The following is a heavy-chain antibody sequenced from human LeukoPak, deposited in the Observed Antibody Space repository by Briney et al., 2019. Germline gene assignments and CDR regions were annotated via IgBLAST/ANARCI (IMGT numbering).Heavy chain of an antibody. V-gene: IGHV1-69*05. Sequence: SVKVXCKASGGTFSSYAISWVRQAPGQGLXWMGGITPIFGTANYAQKFQGRVTITTDESTSTAYMELSSLRSEDTAVYYCARDKLAAAASRRWFDPWGQGTLVTVSS. CDR2: ITPIFGTA. CDR1: GGTFSSYA. J-gene: IGHJ5*02. CDR3: ARDKLAAAASRRWFDP. D-gene: IGHD6-13*01.